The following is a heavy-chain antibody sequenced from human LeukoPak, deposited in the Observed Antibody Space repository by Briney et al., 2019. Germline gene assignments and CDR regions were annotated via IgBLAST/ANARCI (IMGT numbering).Heavy chain of an antibody. D-gene: IGHD4-17*01. Sequence: GGSLRLSCAASGFTFRDYYMNWIRQAPGKGLEWVSYISTSGSTIYYADSVKGRFTISRDNARNSLYLQMNSLRAEDTAVYYCARGVYGVDFDYWGQGTLVTVSS. CDR1: GFTFRDYY. V-gene: IGHV3-11*04. J-gene: IGHJ4*02. CDR3: ARGVYGVDFDY. CDR2: ISTSGSTI.